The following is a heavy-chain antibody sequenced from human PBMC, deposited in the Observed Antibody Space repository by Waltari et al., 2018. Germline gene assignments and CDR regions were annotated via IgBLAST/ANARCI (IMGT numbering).Heavy chain of an antibody. Sequence: QVQLQESGPGLVKPSETLSLTCAVSGYSISSGYYWDWIRQPPGKGLEWIGSIYHSGSTYYNPSLKSRVTISVDTSKNQFSLKLSSVTAADTAVYYCARASIAARPGWYFDLWCRGTLVTVSS. CDR3: ARASIAARPGWYFDL. CDR2: IYHSGST. J-gene: IGHJ2*01. D-gene: IGHD6-6*01. V-gene: IGHV4-38-2*01. CDR1: GYSISSGYY.